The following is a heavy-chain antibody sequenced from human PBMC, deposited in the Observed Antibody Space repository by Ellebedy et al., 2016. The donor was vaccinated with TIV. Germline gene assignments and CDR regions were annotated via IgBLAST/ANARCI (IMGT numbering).Heavy chain of an antibody. CDR2: ISYDGSNK. J-gene: IGHJ3*02. D-gene: IGHD6-19*01. CDR1: GFTFSSYA. V-gene: IGHV3-30-3*01. CDR3: ARGRSSGWTDAFDI. Sequence: GGSLRLXCAASGFTFSSYAMHWVRQAPGKGLEWVAVISYDGSNKYYADSVKGRFTISRDNSKNTLYLQMNSLRAEDTAVYYCARGRSSGWTDAFDIWGQGTMVTVSS.